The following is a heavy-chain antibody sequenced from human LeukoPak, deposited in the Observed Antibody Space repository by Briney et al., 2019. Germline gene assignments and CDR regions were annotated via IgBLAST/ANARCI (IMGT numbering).Heavy chain of an antibody. Sequence: GGSLRLSCAASGFTFSSYAMSWVRQAPGKGLEWVSAISGGGGSTYYADSVKGRFTISRDNSKNTLYLQMNSLRAEDTAVYYCAKDRHYYDSSGYYYWNFDLWGRGTLVTVSS. CDR2: ISGGGGST. J-gene: IGHJ2*01. V-gene: IGHV3-23*01. D-gene: IGHD3-22*01. CDR1: GFTFSSYA. CDR3: AKDRHYYDSSGYYYWNFDL.